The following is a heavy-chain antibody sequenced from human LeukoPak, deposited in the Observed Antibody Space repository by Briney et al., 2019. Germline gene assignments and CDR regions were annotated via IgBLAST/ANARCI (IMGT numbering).Heavy chain of an antibody. CDR3: ARPLVVRGVIENWFDP. V-gene: IGHV5-10-1*01. D-gene: IGHD3-10*01. CDR2: IDPSDSYT. J-gene: IGHJ5*02. Sequence: GESLRISCQGSGYSVTSYWISWVRQMPGKGLGWMGRIDPSDSYTNYSPSFQGHVTISADKYISTAYLQWSSLKASDTAMYYCARPLVVRGVIENWFDPWGQGTLVTVSS. CDR1: GYSVTSYW.